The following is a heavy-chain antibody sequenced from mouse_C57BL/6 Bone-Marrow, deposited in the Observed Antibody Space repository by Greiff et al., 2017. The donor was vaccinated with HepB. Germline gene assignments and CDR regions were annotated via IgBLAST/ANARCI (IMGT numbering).Heavy chain of an antibody. Sequence: EVMLVESGGDLVKPGGSLKLSCAASGFTFSSYGMSWVRQTPDKRLEWVATISSGGSYTYYPDSVKGRFSISRDNAKNTLYLQMSSLKSEDTAMYYCARQALLLYHYWGQGTTLTVSS. CDR3: ARQALLLYHY. D-gene: IGHD2-12*01. CDR1: GFTFSSYG. J-gene: IGHJ2*01. V-gene: IGHV5-6*02. CDR2: ISSGGSYT.